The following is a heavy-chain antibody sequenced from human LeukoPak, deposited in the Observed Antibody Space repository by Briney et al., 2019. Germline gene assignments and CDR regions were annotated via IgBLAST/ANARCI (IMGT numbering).Heavy chain of an antibody. Sequence: GGSLRLSCAASGFTFSSYSMNWVRQAPGKGLEWVSSISSSSSYIYYADSVKGRFTISRDNAKNSLYLQMNSLRAEDTAVYCCARVGGKARYYDSSGYYYFDYWGQGTLVTVSS. J-gene: IGHJ4*02. V-gene: IGHV3-21*01. CDR2: ISSSSSYI. D-gene: IGHD3-22*01. CDR1: GFTFSSYS. CDR3: ARVGGKARYYDSSGYYYFDY.